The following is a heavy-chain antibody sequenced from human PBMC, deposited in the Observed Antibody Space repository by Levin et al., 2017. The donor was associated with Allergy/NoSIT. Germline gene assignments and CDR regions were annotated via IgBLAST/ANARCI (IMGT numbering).Heavy chain of an antibody. D-gene: IGHD3-10*01. CDR2: IKSDGRST. Sequence: PGVSLRLSCAASGFTFSSYWMHWVRQAPGKGLVWVSRIKSDGRSTSYADSVKGRFTISRDNTKDTLYLQMNSLRAEDTALYYCARDFYGSGRDFFDYWGQGTLVTVSS. J-gene: IGHJ4*02. CDR3: ARDFYGSGRDFFDY. CDR1: GFTFSSYW. V-gene: IGHV3-74*01.